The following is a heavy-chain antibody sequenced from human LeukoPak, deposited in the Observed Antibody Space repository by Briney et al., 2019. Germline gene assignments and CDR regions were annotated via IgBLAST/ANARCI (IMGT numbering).Heavy chain of an antibody. D-gene: IGHD6-13*01. CDR2: IDQGGSVR. J-gene: IGHJ4*02. CDR1: GFSFSTYW. V-gene: IGHV3-7*01. CDR3: ARDPESSSFDL. Sequence: QTGGSLRLSCAASGFSFSTYWMSWVRQTPEKGRKLVANIDQGGSVRNYMDSLKGRCTISRDNAKKSLYLEINSLRADDTAVYYCARDPESSSFDLWGRGALVTVSS.